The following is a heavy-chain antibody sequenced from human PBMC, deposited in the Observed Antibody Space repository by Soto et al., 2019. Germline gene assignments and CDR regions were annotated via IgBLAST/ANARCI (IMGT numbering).Heavy chain of an antibody. Sequence: SQTLSLTRAIPGDSGSTNSAARNWIRQSPSKGLEWPGRTYYKYKWNNNYAVSVNSRITISPDTSKDQFSLHLNSVTPEDTAVYYCARGDRWLEYWGQGTLVTVSS. CDR3: ARGDRWLEY. D-gene: IGHD6-19*01. CDR1: GDSGSTNSAA. V-gene: IGHV6-1*01. CDR2: TYYKYKWNN. J-gene: IGHJ4*02.